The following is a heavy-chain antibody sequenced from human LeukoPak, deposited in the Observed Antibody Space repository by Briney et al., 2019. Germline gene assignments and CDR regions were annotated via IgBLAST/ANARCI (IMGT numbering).Heavy chain of an antibody. CDR3: AKDDSSSWYLWYFDL. V-gene: IGHV3-30-3*01. Sequence: PGRSLRLSCAASGFTFSDYAMHWVRQGPGKGLEWVAVISDEGHQKYYGDSVKGRFTISRDNPKNTLYLQMNSLRAEDTAVYYCAKDDSSSWYLWYFDLWGRGTLVTVSS. J-gene: IGHJ2*01. CDR2: ISDEGHQK. CDR1: GFTFSDYA. D-gene: IGHD6-13*01.